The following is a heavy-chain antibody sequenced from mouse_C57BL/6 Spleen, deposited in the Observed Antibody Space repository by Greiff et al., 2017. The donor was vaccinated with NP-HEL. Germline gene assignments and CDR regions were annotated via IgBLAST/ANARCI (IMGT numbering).Heavy chain of an antibody. J-gene: IGHJ1*03. Sequence: QVQLKESGPELVKPGASVKISCKASGYAFSSSWMNWVKQRPGKGLEWIGRIYPGDGDTNYNGKFKGKATLTADKSSSTAYMQLSSLTSEDSAVYFCARWRYDYDGREGVWGTGTTVTVSS. CDR2: IYPGDGDT. D-gene: IGHD2-4*01. CDR3: ARWRYDYDGREGV. V-gene: IGHV1-82*01. CDR1: GYAFSSSW.